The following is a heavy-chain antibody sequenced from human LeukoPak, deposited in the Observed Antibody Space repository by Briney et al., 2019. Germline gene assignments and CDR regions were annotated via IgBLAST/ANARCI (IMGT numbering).Heavy chain of an antibody. J-gene: IGHJ6*03. CDR1: GFTFSSYA. D-gene: IGHD1-1*01. V-gene: IGHV3-30*04. CDR2: ISYDGSNK. CDR3: ARGGGETTYYYYYYMDV. Sequence: GGSLRLSCAASGFTFSSYAMHWVRQAPGKGLEWVAVISYDGSNKYYADSVKGRFTISRDNSKNTLYLQMNSLRAEDTAVYYCARGGGETTYYYYYYMDVWGKGTTVTVSS.